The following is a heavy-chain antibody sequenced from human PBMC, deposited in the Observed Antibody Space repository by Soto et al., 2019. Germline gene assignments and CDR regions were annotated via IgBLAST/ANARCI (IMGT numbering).Heavy chain of an antibody. D-gene: IGHD1-1*01. CDR2: IYPSVSS. V-gene: IGHV4-38-2*02. CDR3: AREKVGTTFFDN. CDR1: GFAISRGYY. Sequence: SETLSLTCSVSGFAISRGYYWSWVRQPPGKGLEWIGSIYPSVSSYHNPSLATRLRLSIDTPKNQFTLNLTSVTAADTALYCCAREKVGTTFFDNWGQGIQVTVSS. J-gene: IGHJ4*02.